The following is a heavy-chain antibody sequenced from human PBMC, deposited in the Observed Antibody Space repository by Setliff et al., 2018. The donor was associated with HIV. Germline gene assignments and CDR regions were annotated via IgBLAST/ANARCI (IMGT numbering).Heavy chain of an antibody. V-gene: IGHV3-7*03. J-gene: IGHJ4*01. D-gene: IGHD3-22*01. CDR3: ASSRPPDDSSGYLDH. CDR1: GFTFSNSW. CDR2: IKKDGSDK. Sequence: PGGSLRLSCAASGFTFSNSWMTWVRQAPGKGLEWVANIKKDGSDKFYVDSVKGRFAISRDNAKNSLKLEMNSLRAEDTAIYYCASSRPPDDSSGYLDHWGQGTLVTVSS.